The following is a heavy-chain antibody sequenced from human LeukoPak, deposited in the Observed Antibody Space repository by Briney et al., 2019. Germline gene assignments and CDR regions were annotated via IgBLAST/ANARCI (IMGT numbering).Heavy chain of an antibody. CDR3: ARDMEVGATMLDY. J-gene: IGHJ4*02. Sequence: GRSLRLSCAASGFTFSSYGMHWVRQAPGKGLEWVAVISYDGSNKYYPDSVKGRFTISRDNSKNTLYLQMNSLRAEDTAVYYCARDMEVGATMLDYWGQGTLVTVSS. D-gene: IGHD1-26*01. V-gene: IGHV3-30*03. CDR2: ISYDGSNK. CDR1: GFTFSSYG.